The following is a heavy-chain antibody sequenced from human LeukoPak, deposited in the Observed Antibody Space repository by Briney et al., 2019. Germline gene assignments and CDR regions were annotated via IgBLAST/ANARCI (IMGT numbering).Heavy chain of an antibody. Sequence: SETLSLTCTVSGASIRHYYWSWIRQPSGKGLEWIGNLYHSGSPNYNPSLKSRVTMSIDTAKNQFSLRLRSVTAADTAVYYCATLTGTTYPYYFDFWGQATLVTVSS. J-gene: IGHJ4*02. V-gene: IGHV4-59*01. D-gene: IGHD1-20*01. CDR2: LYHSGSP. CDR3: ATLTGTTYPYYFDF. CDR1: GASIRHYY.